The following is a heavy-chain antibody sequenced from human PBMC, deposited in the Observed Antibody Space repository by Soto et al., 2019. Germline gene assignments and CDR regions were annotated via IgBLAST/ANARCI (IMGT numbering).Heavy chain of an antibody. J-gene: IGHJ4*02. CDR3: ARGANLRSYRMYYFDY. CDR1: GFTFSSYA. CDR2: ISYDGSNK. D-gene: IGHD3-16*02. V-gene: IGHV3-30-3*01. Sequence: ESGGGVVQPGRSLRLSCAASGFTFSSYAMHWVRQAPGKGLEWVAVISYDGSNKYYADSVKGRFTISRDNSKNTLYLQMNSLRAEDTAVYYCARGANLRSYRMYYFDYWGQGTLVTVSS.